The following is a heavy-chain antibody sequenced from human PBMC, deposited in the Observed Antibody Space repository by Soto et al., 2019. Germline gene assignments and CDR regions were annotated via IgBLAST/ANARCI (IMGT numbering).Heavy chain of an antibody. CDR3: ARESHDILTGPPWVWYFDL. J-gene: IGHJ2*01. CDR1: GGSFSGYY. V-gene: IGHV4-34*01. CDR2: INDRGSI. D-gene: IGHD3-9*01. Sequence: QVQLQPWGAGPLRPLETLSLTCGVSGGSFSGYYWAWIRQSPGKGLEWIGEINDRGSINYNPSLRSRVSISVATSKNHYSLNLRSVTAADTAVYYCARESHDILTGPPWVWYFDLWGRGTLVTVSS.